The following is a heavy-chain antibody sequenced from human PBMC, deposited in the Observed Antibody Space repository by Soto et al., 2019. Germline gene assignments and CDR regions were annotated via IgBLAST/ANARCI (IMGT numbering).Heavy chain of an antibody. CDR2: ISSSTSHT. Sequence: QVQLVESGGGLVKPGGSLRLACAASGFTFSDYYMTWIRQAPGKGLEWVSYISSSTSHTNYADSVKGRFTISRDNAKNLLFLQMNSLRSEDTAVYYCARGRGAAADYFDFWCQGTLVTVSS. CDR1: GFTFSDYY. V-gene: IGHV3-11*05. D-gene: IGHD6-13*01. J-gene: IGHJ4*02. CDR3: ARGRGAAADYFDF.